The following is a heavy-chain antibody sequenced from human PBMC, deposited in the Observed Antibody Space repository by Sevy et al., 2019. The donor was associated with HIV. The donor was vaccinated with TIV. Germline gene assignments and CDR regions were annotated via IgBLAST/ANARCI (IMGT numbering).Heavy chain of an antibody. J-gene: IGHJ4*02. CDR2: LSFGCGEL. CDR3: AREGCTKRHDF. V-gene: IGHV3-23*01. D-gene: IGHD2-8*01. CDR1: GFTFSKYS. Sequence: GGSLRLSCAASGFTFSKYSMCWVRQPPGKGLEWVSTLSFGCGELNYADSVKGRFTISRDNSKSSVYLQMNNLRPEDTAVDYCAREGCTKRHDFWGQRTMVTVSS.